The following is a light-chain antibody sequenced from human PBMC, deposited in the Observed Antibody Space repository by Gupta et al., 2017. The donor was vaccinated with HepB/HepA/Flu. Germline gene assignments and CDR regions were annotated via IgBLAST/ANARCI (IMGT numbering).Light chain of an antibody. J-gene: IGKJ2*04. CDR1: QSLLHSNGFNY. V-gene: IGKV2-28*01. CDR2: LGS. Sequence: IVMPQSPLSLLVTPEEPASISCRSSQSLLHSNGFNYLEWYLQKPGQYAQILIKLGSNRASGVPERIISSRSCPDYTPDISSVQPEDVVINYCMQDIHTPRCRFGQGTKLEIK. CDR3: MQDIHTPRCR.